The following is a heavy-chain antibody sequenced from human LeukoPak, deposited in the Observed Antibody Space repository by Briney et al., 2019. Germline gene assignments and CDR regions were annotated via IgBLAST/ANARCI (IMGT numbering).Heavy chain of an antibody. V-gene: IGHV3-9*01. D-gene: IGHD6-19*01. CDR3: ARDSVAGTSGY. J-gene: IGHJ4*02. Sequence: PGGSLRLSCAASGFTFDDYAMHWVRQAPGKGLEWVSGISWNSGSIGYADSVKGRFTISRDSAKNSLYLQMNSLRAEDTALYYCARDSVAGTSGYWGQGTLVTVSS. CDR1: GFTFDDYA. CDR2: ISWNSGSI.